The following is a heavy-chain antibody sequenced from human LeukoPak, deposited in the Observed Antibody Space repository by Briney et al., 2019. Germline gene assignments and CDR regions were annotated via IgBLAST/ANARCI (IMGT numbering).Heavy chain of an antibody. J-gene: IGHJ5*02. CDR2: IIPIFGTA. CDR3: ARDKEPVRGSWFDP. V-gene: IGHV1-69*13. Sequence: SVKVSCKASGGTFSSYAISWVRQAPGQGLEWMGGIIPIFGTANYAQKFQGRVTITADESTSTAYMELSSLRSEDTAVYYCARDKEPVRGSWFDPWGQGTLVTVSS. CDR1: GGTFSSYA. D-gene: IGHD1-14*01.